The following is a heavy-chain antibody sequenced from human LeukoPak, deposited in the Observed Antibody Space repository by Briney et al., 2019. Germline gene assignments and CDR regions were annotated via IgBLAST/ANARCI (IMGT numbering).Heavy chain of an antibody. CDR1: GYTFTGYY. CDR3: ARARYSGSYGWFDP. Sequence: ASVKVSCKASGYTFTGYYMHWVRQAPGQGLEWMGWINPNSGGTNYAQKFQGRVTMTRDTSISTAYMELSRLRSDDTAVYYCARARYSGSYGWFDPWGQGTLVTASS. V-gene: IGHV1-2*02. J-gene: IGHJ5*02. CDR2: INPNSGGT. D-gene: IGHD1-26*01.